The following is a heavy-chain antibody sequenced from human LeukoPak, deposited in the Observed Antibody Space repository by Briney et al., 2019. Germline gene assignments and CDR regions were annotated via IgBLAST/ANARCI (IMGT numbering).Heavy chain of an antibody. Sequence: GGSLRLSCAASGFTFSSYAMSWVRQAPGKGLEWVSAISGSGGSTYYADSVKGRFTISRDNSKNTLYLQMNSLRAEDTAVYYCAKDDRVYSSSSLDAFDIWGQGTMVTVSS. CDR3: AKDDRVYSSSSLDAFDI. CDR2: ISGSGGST. J-gene: IGHJ3*02. CDR1: GFTFSSYA. D-gene: IGHD6-6*01. V-gene: IGHV3-23*01.